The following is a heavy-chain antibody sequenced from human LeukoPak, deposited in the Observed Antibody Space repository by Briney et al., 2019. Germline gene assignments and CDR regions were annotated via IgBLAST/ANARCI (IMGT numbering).Heavy chain of an antibody. Sequence: GGSLRLSCAASGFTFSSYAMSWVRQAPGKGLEWVSAISGSGGSTYYADSVKGRFTISSDNSKNTLYLQMNSLRAEDTAVYYCAKGKFVRYAFDIWGQGTMVTVSS. D-gene: IGHD6-6*01. CDR3: AKGKFVRYAFDI. V-gene: IGHV3-23*01. CDR1: GFTFSSYA. J-gene: IGHJ3*02. CDR2: ISGSGGST.